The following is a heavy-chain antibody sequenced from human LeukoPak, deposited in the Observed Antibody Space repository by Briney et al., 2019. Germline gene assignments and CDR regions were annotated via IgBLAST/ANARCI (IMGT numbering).Heavy chain of an antibody. V-gene: IGHV3-66*01. CDR3: ARVWTPTVVTNFYFDY. J-gene: IGHJ4*02. CDR1: GFTVSSNY. Sequence: GGSLRLFCAASGFTVSSNYMSWVRQAPGKGLEGVAVIYSGGSTYYADSVKDRFTISRDHSKNTLYLQMNSLRADDTAVYYCARVWTPTVVTNFYFDYWGQGTLVTVSS. D-gene: IGHD4-23*01. CDR2: IYSGGST.